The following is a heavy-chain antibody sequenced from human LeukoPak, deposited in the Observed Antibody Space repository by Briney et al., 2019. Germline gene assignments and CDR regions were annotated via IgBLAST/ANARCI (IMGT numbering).Heavy chain of an antibody. Sequence: SETLSLSCTVSGGSISSGDYYWSWIRQPPGKGLEWIGYIYYSGCTYYNPSLKSRVTISVDTSKNQFSLKLSSVTAADTAVYYCARADGDYFFFDYWGQGTLVTVSS. CDR2: IYYSGCT. CDR3: ARADGDYFFFDY. V-gene: IGHV4-30-4*01. D-gene: IGHD4-17*01. J-gene: IGHJ4*02. CDR1: GGSISSGDYY.